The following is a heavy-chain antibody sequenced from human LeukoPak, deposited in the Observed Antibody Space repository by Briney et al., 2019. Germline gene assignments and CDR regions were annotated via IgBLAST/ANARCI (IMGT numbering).Heavy chain of an antibody. CDR2: IIPIFGTA. D-gene: IGHD6-19*01. Sequence: SVKVSCKASGGTLSSYAISWVRQAPGQGLEWMGRIIPIFGTANYAQKFQGRITITTDESTSTAYMELSSLRSEDTAVYYCATKQWLVPFAYWGQGTLVTVSS. J-gene: IGHJ4*02. V-gene: IGHV1-69*05. CDR1: GGTLSSYA. CDR3: ATKQWLVPFAY.